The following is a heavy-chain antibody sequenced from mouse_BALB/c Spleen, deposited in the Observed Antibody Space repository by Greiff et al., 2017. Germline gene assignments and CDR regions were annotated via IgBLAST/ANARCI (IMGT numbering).Heavy chain of an antibody. Sequence: VKLMESGPGLVAPSQSLSITCTVSGFSLTSYGVHWVRQPPGKGLEWLGVIWAGGSTNYNSALMSRLSISKDNSKSQVFLKMNSLQTDDTAMYYCAIYRYGAWFAYWGQGTLVTVSA. CDR3: AIYRYGAWFAY. V-gene: IGHV2-9*02. J-gene: IGHJ3*01. CDR1: GFSLTSYG. D-gene: IGHD2-14*01. CDR2: IWAGGST.